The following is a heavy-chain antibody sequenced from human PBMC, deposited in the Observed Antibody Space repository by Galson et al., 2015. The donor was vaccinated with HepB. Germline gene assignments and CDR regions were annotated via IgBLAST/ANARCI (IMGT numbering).Heavy chain of an antibody. V-gene: IGHV1-46*01. D-gene: IGHD6-13*01. CDR3: ARSIAAAGAYYFDY. Sequence: QSGAEVKKPGESLKISCKASGYTFTSYYMHWVRQAPGQGLEWMGIINPSGGSTSYAQKFQGRVTMTRDTSTSTVYMELSSLRSEDTAVYYCARSIAAAGAYYFDYWGQGTLVTVSS. J-gene: IGHJ4*02. CDR2: INPSGGST. CDR1: GYTFTSYY.